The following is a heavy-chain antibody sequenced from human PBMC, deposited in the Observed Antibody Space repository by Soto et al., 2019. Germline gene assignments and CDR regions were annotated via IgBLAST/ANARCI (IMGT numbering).Heavy chain of an antibody. V-gene: IGHV1-2*04. CDR2: INTNSGGT. D-gene: IGHD3-10*01. J-gene: IGHJ6*03. CDR1: GYTFTGYY. CDR3: ARDIMVRGVTPYYMDV. Sequence: QVQLVQYGAEVKKPGASVKVSCKASGYTFTGYYMHWVRQAPGQGLEWMGWINTNSGGTNYAQKFQDWVTMTRETSISTTYMELSRLRSEDTAVYYCARDIMVRGVTPYYMDVWGKGTTVTVSS.